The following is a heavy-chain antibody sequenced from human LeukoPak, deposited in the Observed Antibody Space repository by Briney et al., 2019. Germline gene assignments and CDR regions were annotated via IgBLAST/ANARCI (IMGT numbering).Heavy chain of an antibody. CDR1: GYTFTSYD. CDR2: MNPNSGNT. Sequence: LGASVKVSCKASGYTFTSYDINWVRQATGQGLGWMGWMNPNSGNTGYAQKFQGRVTMTRNTSISTAYMELSSLRSDDTAVYYCARDKDLGAVAGTFDYWGQGTLLTVSS. CDR3: ARDKDLGAVAGTFDY. J-gene: IGHJ4*02. D-gene: IGHD6-19*01. V-gene: IGHV1-8*01.